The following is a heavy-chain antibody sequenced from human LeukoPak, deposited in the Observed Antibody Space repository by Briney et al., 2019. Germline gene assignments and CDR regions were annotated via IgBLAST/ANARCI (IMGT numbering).Heavy chain of an antibody. J-gene: IGHJ4*02. CDR2: ISSSGSTI. CDR1: EFTFSDYY. V-gene: IGHV3-11*04. Sequence: PGGSLRLSCAASEFTFSDYYMSWIRQAPGKGLEWVSYISSSGSTIYYADSVKGRFTISRDNAKNSLYLQMNSLRAEDTAVYYCARLTPDIVVVPACFDYWGQGTLVTVSS. CDR3: ARLTPDIVVVPACFDY. D-gene: IGHD2-2*01.